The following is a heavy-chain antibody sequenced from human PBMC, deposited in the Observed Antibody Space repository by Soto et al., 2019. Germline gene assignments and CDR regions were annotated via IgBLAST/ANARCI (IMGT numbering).Heavy chain of an antibody. CDR2: IKGDGSDK. V-gene: IGHV3-7*03. J-gene: IGHJ4*02. CDR3: VRDSGFEISTGYQHFDS. D-gene: IGHD3-9*01. Sequence: GGSLRLSCAASGFIFSEYWMTWVRQAPGKGLEWVAMIKGDGSDKWLVDSVKGRFTVSRDNAKNSLYLQMDSLRAEDTAIYYCVRDSGFEISTGYQHFDSWGLGTLVTVSS. CDR1: GFIFSEYW.